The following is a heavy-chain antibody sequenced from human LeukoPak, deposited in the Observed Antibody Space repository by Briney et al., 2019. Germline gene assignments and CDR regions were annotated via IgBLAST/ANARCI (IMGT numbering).Heavy chain of an antibody. CDR1: GFNFSSYE. Sequence: GGSLRLSXAASGFNFSSYEMNWVRQAPGKGLECGSYICSGGSTIYYADPLKGRFTISRDNAKNSLYLQMNSLRAEDTAVYYCATWTLTGNFDYWGQGTLVTVSS. V-gene: IGHV3-48*03. CDR3: ATWTLTGNFDY. CDR2: ICSGGSTI. D-gene: IGHD1-20*01. J-gene: IGHJ4*02.